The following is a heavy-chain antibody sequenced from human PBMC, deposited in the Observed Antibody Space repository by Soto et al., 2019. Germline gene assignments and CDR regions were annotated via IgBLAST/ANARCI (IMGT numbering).Heavy chain of an antibody. CDR2: ISAYNGNT. CDR3: ARVNIAVADFDY. V-gene: IGHV1-18*01. J-gene: IGHJ4*02. D-gene: IGHD6-19*01. Sequence: GASVKVSCKASGYTFTSYVISWVRQAPGQGLEGMGWISAYNGNTNYAQKLQGRVTMTTDTSTSTAYMELRSLRSEDTAVYYCARVNIAVADFDYWGKGTLVTVAS. CDR1: GYTFTSYV.